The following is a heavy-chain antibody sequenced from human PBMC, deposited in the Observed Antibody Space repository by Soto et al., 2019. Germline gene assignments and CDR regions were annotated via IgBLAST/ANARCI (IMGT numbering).Heavy chain of an antibody. V-gene: IGHV3-66*01. CDR1: GVIVSSNY. J-gene: IGHJ4*02. CDR2: IYSGGST. Sequence: EVQLVESGGGLVLPGGSLRLSCAASGVIVSSNYMSWDRQAPGKGLEWVSLIYSGGSTSYADSVKGRFTISRDNSKNTLYLQMNNLRAEDTAVYYCAGGNTVLERDWGQGTLVTVSS. D-gene: IGHD1-1*01. CDR3: AGGNTVLERD.